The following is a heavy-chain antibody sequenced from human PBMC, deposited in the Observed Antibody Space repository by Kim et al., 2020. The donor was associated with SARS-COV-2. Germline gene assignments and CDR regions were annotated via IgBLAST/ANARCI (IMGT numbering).Heavy chain of an antibody. V-gene: IGHV3-21*01. CDR1: GFTFSSYS. D-gene: IGHD3-22*01. CDR3: ARLQWLIPHFDY. J-gene: IGHJ4*02. Sequence: GGSLRLSCAASGFTFSSYSMNWVRQAPGKGLEWVSSISSSSSYIYYADSVKGRFTISRDNAKNSLYLQMNSLRAEDTAVYYCARLQWLIPHFDYWGQGTLVTVSS. CDR2: ISSSSSYI.